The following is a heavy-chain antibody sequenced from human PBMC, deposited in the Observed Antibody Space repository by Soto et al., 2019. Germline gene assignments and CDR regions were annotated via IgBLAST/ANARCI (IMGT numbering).Heavy chain of an antibody. J-gene: IGHJ6*02. CDR1: GFTFSSYA. V-gene: IGHV3-23*01. Sequence: GGSLRLSCAASGFTFSSYAMSWVRQAPGKGLEWVSAISGSGGSTYYADSVKGRFTISRDNSKNTLYLQMNSLRAEDTAVYYCAKKSGRTGYLNYYYGMDVWGQGTTVTVSS. CDR3: AKKSGRTGYLNYYYGMDV. CDR2: ISGSGGST. D-gene: IGHD6-13*01.